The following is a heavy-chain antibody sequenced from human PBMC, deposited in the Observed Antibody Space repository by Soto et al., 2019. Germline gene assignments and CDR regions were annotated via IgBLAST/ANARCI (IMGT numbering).Heavy chain of an antibody. V-gene: IGHV4-30-4*01. CDR1: GGSISSGDYY. J-gene: IGHJ5*02. D-gene: IGHD6-13*01. CDR3: ALRVAAAVHNWFDP. Sequence: LSLTCTVSGGSISSGDYYWSWIRQPPGKGLEWIGYIYYSGSTYYNPSLKSRVTISVDTSKNQFSLKLSSVTAADTAVYYCALRVAAAVHNWFDPWGQGTLVTVSS. CDR2: IYYSGST.